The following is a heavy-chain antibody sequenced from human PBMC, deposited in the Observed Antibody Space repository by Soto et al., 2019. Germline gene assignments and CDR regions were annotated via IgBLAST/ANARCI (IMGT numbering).Heavy chain of an antibody. D-gene: IGHD3-9*01. V-gene: IGHV1-2*02. J-gene: IGHJ1*01. CDR3: ARGYTDILTGYYRIGY. Sequence: ASVKVSCKASGYTFTDYYIHWVRQAPGQGLQWMGRVNPKSGGTTSAQKFQGRVTMTRDTSINTAYMELSSLRSDDTAIYYCARGYTDILTGYYRIGYWGQGTLVTVSS. CDR2: VNPKSGGT. CDR1: GYTFTDYY.